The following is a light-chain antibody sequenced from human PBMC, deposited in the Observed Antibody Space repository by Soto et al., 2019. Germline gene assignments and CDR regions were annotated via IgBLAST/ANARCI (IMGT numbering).Light chain of an antibody. CDR1: SSDVGGYSY. CDR3: SSYAATGTVL. Sequence: QSVLTQPASVSGSPGQSITISCTGSSSDVGGYSYVSWYQQQPGKAPKLVIFDVSDRPSGVSHRFSGSKSGNTASLTISGLRAEDDADYYCSSYAATGTVLFGGGTKVTVL. J-gene: IGLJ2*01. V-gene: IGLV2-14*03. CDR2: DVS.